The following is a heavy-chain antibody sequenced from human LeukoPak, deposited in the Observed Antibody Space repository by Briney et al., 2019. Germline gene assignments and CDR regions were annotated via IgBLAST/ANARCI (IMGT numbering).Heavy chain of an antibody. J-gene: IGHJ4*02. CDR2: INHSGST. CDR3: ARGGGARSIDY. Sequence: SETLSLTCAVYGGSFSGYYWSWIRQPPGKGLEWIGEINHSGSTNYNPSLKSRVTISVDTSKNQFSLKLSSATAADTAVYYCARGGGARSIDYWGQGTLVTVSS. V-gene: IGHV4-34*01. D-gene: IGHD3-10*01. CDR1: GGSFSGYY.